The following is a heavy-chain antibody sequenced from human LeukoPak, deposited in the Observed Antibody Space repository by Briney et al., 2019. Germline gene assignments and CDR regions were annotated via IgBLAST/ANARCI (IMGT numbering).Heavy chain of an antibody. CDR1: GYTFTGYY. V-gene: IGHV1-2*02. CDR2: INPNSGGT. CDR3: ATSGVIPFGGLIVPSLDY. J-gene: IGHJ4*02. Sequence: ASVKVSCKASGYTFTGYYMHWVRQAPGQGLEWMGWINPNSGGTNYAQKFQGRVTMTRDTSTNTVYMALSSLKSEDTAVYYCATSGVIPFGGLIVPSLDYWGQGTLVTVSS. D-gene: IGHD3-16*02.